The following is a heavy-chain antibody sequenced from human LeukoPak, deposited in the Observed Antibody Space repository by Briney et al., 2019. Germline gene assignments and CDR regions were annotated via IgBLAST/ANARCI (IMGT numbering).Heavy chain of an antibody. CDR3: AHRRTNYCSGGSCYGY. CDR1: GFSLSTSGVG. J-gene: IGHJ4*02. CDR2: IYWDDDK. V-gene: IGHV2-5*02. D-gene: IGHD2-15*01. Sequence: SGPTLVNPTQTLTLTCTFSGFSLSTSGVGVGWIRQPPGKALEWLALIYWDDDKRYSPSLKSRLTITKGTSKNQVVLTMTNMDPVDTATYYCAHRRTNYCSGGSCYGYWGQGTLVTVSS.